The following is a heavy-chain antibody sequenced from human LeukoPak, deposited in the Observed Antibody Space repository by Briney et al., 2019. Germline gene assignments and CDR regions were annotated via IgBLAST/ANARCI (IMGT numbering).Heavy chain of an antibody. CDR1: GYTFTGYY. Sequence: GASVKVSCKASGYTFTGYYMHWVRQAPGQGLEWMGWINPNSGGTNYAQKFQGRVTMTRDTSISTAYMELSRLRSDDTALYYCARGGGVYYDMLTGYIDHWGQGTLVTVSS. J-gene: IGHJ4*02. D-gene: IGHD3-9*01. CDR3: ARGGGVYYDMLTGYIDH. CDR2: INPNSGGT. V-gene: IGHV1-2*02.